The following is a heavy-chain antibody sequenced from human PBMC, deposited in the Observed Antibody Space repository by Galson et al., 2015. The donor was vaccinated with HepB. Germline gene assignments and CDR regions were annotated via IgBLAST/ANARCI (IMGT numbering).Heavy chain of an antibody. J-gene: IGHJ4*02. D-gene: IGHD1-26*01. V-gene: IGHV6-1*01. CDR3: ARERWEQGGRARKFDY. CDR2: TYYRSKWYN. Sequence: CAISGDSVSSNSAAWNWIRQSPSRGLEWLGRTYYRSKWYNDYAVSVKSRITINPDTSKNQFFLQLNSVTPEDTAVYYCARERWEQGGRARKFDYWGQGTLVTVSS. CDR1: GDSVSSNSAA.